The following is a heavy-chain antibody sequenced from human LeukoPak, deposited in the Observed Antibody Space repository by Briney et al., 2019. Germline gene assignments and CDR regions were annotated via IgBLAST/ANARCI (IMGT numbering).Heavy chain of an antibody. CDR3: ARGRGATDS. D-gene: IGHD1-26*01. CDR2: ISYDGSNK. J-gene: IGHJ4*02. V-gene: IGHV3-30*03. Sequence: GGSLRLSCAASGFTFSSYGMHWVRQAPGKGLEWVAVISYDGSNKYYADSVKGRFTISRDNSKNTLYLQLNSLRAEDTAVYYCARGRGATDSWGQGTLVTVSS. CDR1: GFTFSSYG.